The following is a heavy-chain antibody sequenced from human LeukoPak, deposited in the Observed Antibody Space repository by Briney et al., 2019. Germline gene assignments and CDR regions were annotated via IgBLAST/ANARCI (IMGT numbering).Heavy chain of an antibody. V-gene: IGHV1-8*01. J-gene: IGHJ3*02. D-gene: IGHD3-3*01. CDR2: MNPNSGNT. CDR3: ARRTLTIRTFDI. CDR1: GYTFTSYD. Sequence: ASVTVSCKASGYTFTSYDINWVRQATGQGPEWMGWMNPNSGNTGYAQKFQGRVTITRNTSISTAYMELSSLRSEDMAVYYCARRTLTIRTFDIWGQGTMVTVSS.